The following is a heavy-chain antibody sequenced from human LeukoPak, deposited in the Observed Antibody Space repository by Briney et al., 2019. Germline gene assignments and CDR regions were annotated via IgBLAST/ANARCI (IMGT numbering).Heavy chain of an antibody. D-gene: IGHD4/OR15-4a*01. Sequence: SETLSLTCTVSGGSISHYYWSWIRQPPGKGLEGIGYIYYSGTTNYKPSLKSRVTISVDTSKNQFSLKLNSATAADTAVYYCAREDPRTKVPEGMDVWGQGTTVTVSS. CDR3: AREDPRTKVPEGMDV. J-gene: IGHJ6*02. CDR1: GGSISHYY. CDR2: IYYSGTT. V-gene: IGHV4-59*01.